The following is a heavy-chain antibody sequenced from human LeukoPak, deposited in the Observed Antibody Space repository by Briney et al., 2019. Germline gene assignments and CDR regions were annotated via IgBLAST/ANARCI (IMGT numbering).Heavy chain of an antibody. CDR3: ARVYYYGSGSYYNIDY. D-gene: IGHD3-10*01. CDR1: DYTFISYG. CDR2: ISAYNHNT. Sequence: GASVKVSCKASDYTFISYGITWVRQAPGQGLEWMGWISAYNHNTNYAQNLQGRVTMTTDTSTSTAYMELRSLRSDDTAVYYCARVYYYGSGSYYNIDYWGQGTLVTVPS. J-gene: IGHJ4*02. V-gene: IGHV1-18*01.